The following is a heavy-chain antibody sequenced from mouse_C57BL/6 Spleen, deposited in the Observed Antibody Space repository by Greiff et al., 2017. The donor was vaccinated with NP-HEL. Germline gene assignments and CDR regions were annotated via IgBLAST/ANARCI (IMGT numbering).Heavy chain of an antibody. CDR1: GYSITSGYY. J-gene: IGHJ4*01. Sequence: EVKLVESGPGLVKPSQSLSLTCSVTGYSITSGYYWNWIRQFPGNKLEWMGYISYDGSNNYNPSLKNRISITRDTSKNQFFLKLNSVTTEDTATYYCARERLFRRDAMDYWGQGTSVTVSS. CDR3: ARERLFRRDAMDY. V-gene: IGHV3-6*01. CDR2: ISYDGSN. D-gene: IGHD3-2*02.